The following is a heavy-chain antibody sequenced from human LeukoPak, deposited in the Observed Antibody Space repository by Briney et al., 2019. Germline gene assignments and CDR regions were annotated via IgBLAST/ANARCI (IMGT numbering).Heavy chain of an antibody. D-gene: IGHD3-16*01. V-gene: IGHV3-23*01. J-gene: IGHJ4*02. Sequence: LPGGPLRLSCAASGFAFNNYAMSWVRQAPGKGLEWVSGISDSGGSTHYADSVKGRFTISRDNSKNTLYLQMNSLRAEDTAVYYCARDYAGDFDYWGQGTLVTVSS. CDR1: GFAFNNYA. CDR2: ISDSGGST. CDR3: ARDYAGDFDY.